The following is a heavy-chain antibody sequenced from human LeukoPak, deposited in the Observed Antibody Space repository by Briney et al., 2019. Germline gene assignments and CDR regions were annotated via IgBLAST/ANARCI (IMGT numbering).Heavy chain of an antibody. CDR3: ARHIAVAGTWAYDY. D-gene: IGHD6-19*01. V-gene: IGHV3-48*02. J-gene: IGHJ4*02. Sequence: GGSLTLACVPGGFTLNSYSMNCGREAPGKGVMWVSYISSSSVTIYYADSVKGRFTISRDNAKNSLYLQMNSLRDEDTAVYYCARHIAVAGTWAYDYWGQGTLVTVSS. CDR1: GFTLNSYS. CDR2: ISSSSVTI.